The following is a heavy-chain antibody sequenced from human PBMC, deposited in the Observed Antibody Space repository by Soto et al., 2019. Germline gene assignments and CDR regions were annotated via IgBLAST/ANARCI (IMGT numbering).Heavy chain of an antibody. CDR2: ISSSSSYT. V-gene: IGHV3-11*06. CDR3: ARAPTYSSSWYYFDY. CDR1: GFTFSDYY. Sequence: PGGSLRLSCAASGFTFSDYYMSWIRQAPGKGLEWVSYISSSSSYTNYADSVKGRFTISRDNAKNSLYLQMNSLRAEDTAVYYCARAPTYSSSWYYFDYWGQGTLVTVSS. J-gene: IGHJ4*02. D-gene: IGHD6-13*01.